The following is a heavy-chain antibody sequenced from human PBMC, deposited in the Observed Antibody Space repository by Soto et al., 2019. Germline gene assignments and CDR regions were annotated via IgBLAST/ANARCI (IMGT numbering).Heavy chain of an antibody. V-gene: IGHV3-30*18. CDR3: AKDRAAADYYYYYGMDV. CDR1: GFTFSSYG. CDR2: ISYDGSNK. J-gene: IGHJ6*02. D-gene: IGHD6-13*01. Sequence: LRLSCAASGFTFSSYGMHWVRQAPGKGLEWVAVISYDGSNKYYADSVKGRFTISRDNSKNTLYLQMNSLRAEDTAVYYCAKDRAAADYYYYYGMDVWGQGTTVTVSS.